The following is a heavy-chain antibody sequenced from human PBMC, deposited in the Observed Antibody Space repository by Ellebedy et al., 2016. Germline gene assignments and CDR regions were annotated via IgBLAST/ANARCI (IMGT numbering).Heavy chain of an antibody. Sequence: GESLKISXKGSGYSFSSYRIGWVRQMPGKGLEWMGIIHPGDSDIRYSPSFQGQVTISADKSITTAYLQWRSLKASDTAIYYCARRGETMIVVSRGAFDIWGQGTMVTVSS. V-gene: IGHV5-51*01. CDR2: IHPGDSDI. CDR3: ARRGETMIVVSRGAFDI. D-gene: IGHD3-22*01. J-gene: IGHJ3*02. CDR1: GYSFSSYR.